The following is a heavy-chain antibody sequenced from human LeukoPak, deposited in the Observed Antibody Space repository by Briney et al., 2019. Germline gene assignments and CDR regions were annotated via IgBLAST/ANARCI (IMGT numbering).Heavy chain of an antibody. D-gene: IGHD2-21*02. Sequence: VASVKVSCKASGYTFTSYYMHWVRQAPGQGLEWMGIINPSGGSTNYAQKFQGRVTITRDMSTNTVYMELSSLRSEDTAVYYCAGPGTYCGGDCPDAFDIWGQGTMVTVSS. J-gene: IGHJ3*02. CDR2: INPSGGST. CDR1: GYTFTSYY. V-gene: IGHV1-46*01. CDR3: AGPGTYCGGDCPDAFDI.